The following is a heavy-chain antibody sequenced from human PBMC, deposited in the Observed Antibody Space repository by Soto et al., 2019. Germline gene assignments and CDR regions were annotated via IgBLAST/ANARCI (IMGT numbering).Heavy chain of an antibody. CDR1: GFTFSSYA. J-gene: IGHJ4*02. Sequence: GGSLRLSCAASGFTFSSYAMSWVRQAPGKGLEWVSAISGSGGSTYYADSVKGRFTISRDNSKNTLYLQMNSLRAEDTAVYYCAKGTALMEDYYGSSGYSVGDWGQGTLVTVAS. CDR3: AKGTALMEDYYGSSGYSVGD. CDR2: ISGSGGST. V-gene: IGHV3-23*01. D-gene: IGHD3-22*01.